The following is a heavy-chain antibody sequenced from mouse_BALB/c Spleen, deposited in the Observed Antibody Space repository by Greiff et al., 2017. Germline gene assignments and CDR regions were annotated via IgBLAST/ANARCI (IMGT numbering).Heavy chain of an antibody. D-gene: IGHD1-1*01. CDR3: ARVRDYGSSVYAMDY. V-gene: IGHV7-3*02. Sequence: EVKLMESGGGLVQPGGSLRLSCATSGFTFTDYYMSWVRQPPGKALEWLGFIRNKANGYTTEYSASVKGRFTISRDNSQSILYLQMNTLRAEDSATYYCARVRDYGSSVYAMDYWGQGTSVTVSS. J-gene: IGHJ4*01. CDR2: IRNKANGYTT. CDR1: GFTFTDYY.